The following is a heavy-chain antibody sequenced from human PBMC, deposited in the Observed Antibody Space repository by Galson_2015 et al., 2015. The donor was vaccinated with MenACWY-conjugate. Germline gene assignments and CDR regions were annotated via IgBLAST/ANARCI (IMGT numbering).Heavy chain of an antibody. D-gene: IGHD3-16*01. Sequence: SLRLSCAASGFTFSSYGMHWVRQAPGKGLEWVAVISYDGSNKYYADSVKGRFTISRDNSKNTLYLQMNSLRAEDTAVYCCAKDQGVSPSDDYYYYGMDVWGQGTTVTVSS. J-gene: IGHJ6*02. CDR3: AKDQGVSPSDDYYYYGMDV. CDR1: GFTFSSYG. CDR2: ISYDGSNK. V-gene: IGHV3-30*18.